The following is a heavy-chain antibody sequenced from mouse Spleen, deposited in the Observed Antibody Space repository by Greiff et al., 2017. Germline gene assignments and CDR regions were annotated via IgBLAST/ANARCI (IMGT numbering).Heavy chain of an antibody. Sequence: QVQLQQSGPELVKPGASVKISCKASGYSFTSYYIHWVKQRPGQGLEWIGWIYPGSGNTKYNEKFKGKATLTADTSSSTAYMQLSSLTSEDSAVYYCASGEGQDYAMDYWGQGTSVTVSS. J-gene: IGHJ4*01. D-gene: IGHD3-3*01. V-gene: IGHV1-66*01. CDR3: ASGEGQDYAMDY. CDR1: GYSFTSYY. CDR2: IYPGSGNT.